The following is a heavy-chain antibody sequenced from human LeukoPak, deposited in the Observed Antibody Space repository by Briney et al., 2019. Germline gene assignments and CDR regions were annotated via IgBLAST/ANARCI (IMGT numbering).Heavy chain of an antibody. CDR2: ISYDGSNK. J-gene: IGHJ2*01. Sequence: GGSLRLSCAASGFAFSSYAMHWVRQAPGKGLEWVAVISYDGSNKYYADSVKGRFTISRDNSKNTLYLQMNSLRAEDTAVYYCALIPPRWSFDLWGRGTLATVSS. V-gene: IGHV3-30-3*01. CDR1: GFAFSSYA. D-gene: IGHD2-15*01. CDR3: ALIPPRWSFDL.